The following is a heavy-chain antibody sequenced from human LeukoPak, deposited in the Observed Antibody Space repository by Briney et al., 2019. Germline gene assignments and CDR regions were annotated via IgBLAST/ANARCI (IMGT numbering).Heavy chain of an antibody. J-gene: IGHJ4*02. CDR3: ARSLQSSGYQQTFDY. CDR2: INHSGST. V-gene: IGHV4-34*01. D-gene: IGHD3-22*01. Sequence: SETLSLTCAVYGGSFSGYYWSRIRQPPGKGLEWIGEINHSGSTNYNPSLKSRVTISVDTSKNQFSLKLSSVTAADTAVYYCARSLQSSGYQQTFDYWGQGTLVTVSS. CDR1: GGSFSGYY.